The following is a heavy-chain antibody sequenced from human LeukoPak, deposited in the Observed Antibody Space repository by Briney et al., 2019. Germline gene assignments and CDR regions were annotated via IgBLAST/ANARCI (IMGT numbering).Heavy chain of an antibody. CDR3: ARPQHGDLYAFDI. Sequence: GGSLRLSCAASGFTFTSYWMHWVRQAPGKGLVWVSRVDGDGSTTTYADSAKGRFTISRDNAKNTLYLQMNSPRAEDTAVYYCARPQHGDLYAFDIWGQGTMVTVSS. J-gene: IGHJ3*02. CDR1: GFTFTSYW. CDR2: VDGDGSTT. D-gene: IGHD4-17*01. V-gene: IGHV3-74*01.